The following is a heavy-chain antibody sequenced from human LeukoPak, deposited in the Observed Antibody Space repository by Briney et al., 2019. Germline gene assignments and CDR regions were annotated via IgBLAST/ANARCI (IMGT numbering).Heavy chain of an antibody. CDR2: ISGTSGST. J-gene: IGHJ3*02. CDR1: GFTFSNFV. Sequence: GGSLRLSCAASGFTFSNFVMSWVRQAPGKGLEWVSAISGTSGSTSYADSVKGRFTISRDNSMNTLYLQMNSLRVEDTAIYYCAKVKNTAMINAFDIWGQGTMVTVSS. CDR3: AKVKNTAMINAFDI. D-gene: IGHD5-18*01. V-gene: IGHV3-23*01.